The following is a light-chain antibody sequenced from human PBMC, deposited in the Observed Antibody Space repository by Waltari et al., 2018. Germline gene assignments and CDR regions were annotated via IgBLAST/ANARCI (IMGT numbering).Light chain of an antibody. CDR3: CSYAGLGTYV. CDR2: EVI. V-gene: IGLV2-23*02. J-gene: IGLJ1*01. CDR1: TSDVGNYDL. Sequence: QSALTQPASVSGTPGQSIPIPCPGTTSDVGNYDLVSWSQQHPGKAPKLLICEVIKRPSGVSSRFSGSKSGNTASLTISGLQAEDEADYYCCSYAGLGTYVFGSGTKVTVL.